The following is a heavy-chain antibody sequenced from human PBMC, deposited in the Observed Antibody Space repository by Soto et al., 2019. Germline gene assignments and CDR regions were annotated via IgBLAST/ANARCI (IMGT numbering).Heavy chain of an antibody. CDR1: GYSISSGYY. D-gene: IGHD3-9*01. Sequence: PSETLSLTCAVSGYSISSGYYWGWIRQPPGKGLEWIGSIYHSGSTNYNPSLKSRVTISVDTSKNQFSLKLSSVTAADTAVYYCAREGGAYYDILTGYYNVGYFDYWGQGTLVTVSS. V-gene: IGHV4-38-2*02. CDR2: IYHSGST. J-gene: IGHJ4*02. CDR3: AREGGAYYDILTGYYNVGYFDY.